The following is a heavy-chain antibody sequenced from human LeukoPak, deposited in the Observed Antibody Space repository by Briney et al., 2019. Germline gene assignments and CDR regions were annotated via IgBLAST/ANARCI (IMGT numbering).Heavy chain of an antibody. V-gene: IGHV3-53*01. CDR1: GFTVSSNY. CDR3: AREAVTRNYFDY. CDR2: TYSGGST. Sequence: GGSLRLSCAASGFTVSSNYMNWVRQAPGKGLEWVSVTYSGGSTYYADSVKGRFTISRDNSKNTLYLQMNSLRAEDTAVYYCAREAVTRNYFDYWGQGTLVTVSS. J-gene: IGHJ4*02. D-gene: IGHD4-17*01.